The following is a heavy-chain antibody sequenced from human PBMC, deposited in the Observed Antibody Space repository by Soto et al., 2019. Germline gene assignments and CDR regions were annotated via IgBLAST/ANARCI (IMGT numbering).Heavy chain of an antibody. Sequence: QVQLQESGPGLVKPSQTLSLTCTVSGGSISSGGYYWSWIRQHPGKGLEWIGYIYYSGSTYYNPSLQRRATTAVAAGNTQYFLQLSLRTAAATAVYYCAGDADYGGSHGIDYWGQGTLVTVSS. V-gene: IGHV4-31*03. CDR3: AGDADYGGSHGIDY. CDR2: IYYSGST. J-gene: IGHJ4*02. D-gene: IGHD4-17*01. CDR1: GGSISSGGYY.